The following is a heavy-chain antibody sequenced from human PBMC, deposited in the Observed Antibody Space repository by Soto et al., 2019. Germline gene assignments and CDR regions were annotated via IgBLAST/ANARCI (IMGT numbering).Heavy chain of an antibody. CDR2: ISSSSSYI. D-gene: IGHD3-9*01. CDR1: GFTFSSYS. V-gene: IGHV3-21*01. CDR3: ARDALRYFVPFDY. Sequence: RRLSCAASGFTFSSYSMNWVRQAPGKGLEWVSSISSSSSYIYYADSVKGRFTISRDNAKNSLYLQMNSLRAEDTAVYYCARDALRYFVPFDYWGQGTLVTVSS. J-gene: IGHJ4*02.